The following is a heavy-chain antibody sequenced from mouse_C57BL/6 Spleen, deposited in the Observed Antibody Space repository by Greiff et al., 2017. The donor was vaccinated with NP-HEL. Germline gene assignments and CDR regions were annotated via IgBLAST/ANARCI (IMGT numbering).Heavy chain of an antibody. CDR1: GYNFNGYW. CDR2: ILPGSGST. CDR3: AIRHYCGSSLYFDG. D-gene: IGHD1-1*01. J-gene: IGHJ2*01. Sequence: QVQLQQSGAELMKPGASVKLSCTATGYNFNGYWIEWVQQRPGHGLEWIGEILPGSGSTNYNSKFKGKATITADTSSNTAYMQLSSLTTEDSAIYYCAIRHYCGSSLYFDGWGQGTTLTVSS. V-gene: IGHV1-9*01.